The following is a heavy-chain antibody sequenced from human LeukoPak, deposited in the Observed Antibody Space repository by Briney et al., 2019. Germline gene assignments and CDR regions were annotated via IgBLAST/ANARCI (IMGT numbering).Heavy chain of an antibody. D-gene: IGHD2/OR15-2a*01. V-gene: IGHV3-53*01. J-gene: IGHJ3*02. Sequence: GGSLRLSCAASRFTVSSNYMSWVRQAPGKGLEWVSVIYNSGSTYYADSVKGRFTISRDNSKNTLYLQMSSLRAEDTAVYYCAREVIYGAFDIWGQGTMVTVSS. CDR1: RFTVSSNY. CDR2: IYNSGST. CDR3: AREVIYGAFDI.